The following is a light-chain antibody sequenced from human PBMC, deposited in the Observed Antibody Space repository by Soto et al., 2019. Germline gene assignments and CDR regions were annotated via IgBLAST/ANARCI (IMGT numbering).Light chain of an antibody. CDR2: QVS. Sequence: QSALTQPPSVSGSPGQSVTISCTGTSSDVGNYNRVSWYQQPPGTAPKLMICQVSNRPSGVPDRFSGSKSGNTASLTISGLQAEDEADYYCSSYTSSGTWVFGGGTKVTVL. J-gene: IGLJ3*02. CDR1: SSDVGNYNR. CDR3: SSYTSSGTWV. V-gene: IGLV2-18*02.